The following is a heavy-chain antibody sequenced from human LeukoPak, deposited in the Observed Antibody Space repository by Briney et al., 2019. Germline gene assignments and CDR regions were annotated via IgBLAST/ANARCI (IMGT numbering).Heavy chain of an antibody. V-gene: IGHV3-23*01. J-gene: IGHJ4*02. Sequence: PGGSLRLSCTASGFTFSNYAMSWVRQAPGKGLEWVSGISGSGDSTYYADSVKGRFTISRDNSKNTLYLQMNSLRVEDTAVFYCAKVRNRGWYPAGFDCWGQGTLVTVSS. CDR1: GFTFSNYA. D-gene: IGHD6-19*01. CDR3: AKVRNRGWYPAGFDC. CDR2: ISGSGDST.